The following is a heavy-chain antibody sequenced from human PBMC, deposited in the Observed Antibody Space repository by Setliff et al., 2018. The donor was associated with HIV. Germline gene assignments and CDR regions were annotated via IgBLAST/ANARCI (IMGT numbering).Heavy chain of an antibody. CDR3: ARGVPAVTGYHFDY. CDR1: GFTFGDYA. V-gene: IGHV3-49*04. CDR2: IRGKAYGETA. D-gene: IGHD6-19*01. J-gene: IGHJ4*02. Sequence: LSCTASGFTFGDYAVSWVRQAPGKGLEWVGFIRGKAYGETADFAASLKGRFTISRDDSKSIAYLQMNSLKTEDTAVYYCARGVPAVTGYHFDYWGQGTLVTVSS.